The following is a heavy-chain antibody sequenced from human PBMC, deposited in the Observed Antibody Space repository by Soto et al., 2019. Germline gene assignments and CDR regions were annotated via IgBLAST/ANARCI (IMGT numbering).Heavy chain of an antibody. J-gene: IGHJ3*02. CDR2: ISSSSSYI. CDR3: ARYYDFWSGFDAFDI. V-gene: IGHV3-21*01. D-gene: IGHD3-3*01. CDR1: GFTFSSYS. Sequence: GGSLRLSCAASGFTFSSYSMNWVRQAPGKGLEWVSSISSSSSYIYYADSVKGRFTISRDNAKNSLYLQMNSLRAEDTAVYYCARYYDFWSGFDAFDIWGQGKMVTVSS.